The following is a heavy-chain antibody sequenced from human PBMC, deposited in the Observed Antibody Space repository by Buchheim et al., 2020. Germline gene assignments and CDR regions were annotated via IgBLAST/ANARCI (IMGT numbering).Heavy chain of an antibody. CDR1: GFTFSSYW. Sequence: VQLVESGGGLVQPGGSLRLSCAASGFTFSSYWMHWVRQAPGKGLEWVALMRYDGSNKYYADSVRGRFTISRDNSKNTLYLQMSSLRAEDTAVYYCARTYYDILTGHYAGMDVWGQGTT. CDR2: MRYDGSNK. CDR3: ARTYYDILTGHYAGMDV. J-gene: IGHJ6*02. D-gene: IGHD3-9*01. V-gene: IGHV3-33*08.